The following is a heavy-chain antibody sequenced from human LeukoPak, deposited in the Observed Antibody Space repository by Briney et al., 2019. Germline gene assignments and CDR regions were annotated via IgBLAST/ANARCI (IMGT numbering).Heavy chain of an antibody. CDR2: IIPILGIA. CDR1: GGTFSSYA. Sequence: GASMKVSCKASGGTFSSYAISWVRQAPGQGLEWMGRIIPILGIANYAQKFQGRVTITADKSTSTAYMELSSLRSEDTAVYYCARGVAGLFDYWGQGTLVTVSS. D-gene: IGHD6-19*01. J-gene: IGHJ4*02. CDR3: ARGVAGLFDY. V-gene: IGHV1-69*04.